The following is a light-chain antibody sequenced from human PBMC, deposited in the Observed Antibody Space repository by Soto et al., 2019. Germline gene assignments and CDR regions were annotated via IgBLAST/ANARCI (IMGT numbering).Light chain of an antibody. J-gene: IGKJ1*01. V-gene: IGKV3-15*01. CDR2: GAS. CDR3: QKYNNWPPWT. CDR1: QSVSSN. Sequence: EIVMTQSPATLSVSPGERATLSCRASQSVSSNLAWYQQKPGQAPRLLIYGASTMATGIPARFSGSGSGTEFTLTINSLQSEDFAVYYCQKYNNWPPWTFGQGTKVEI.